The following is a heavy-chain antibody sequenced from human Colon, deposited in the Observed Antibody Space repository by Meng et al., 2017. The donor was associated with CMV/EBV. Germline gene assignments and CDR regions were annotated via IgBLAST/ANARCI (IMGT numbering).Heavy chain of an antibody. CDR1: GFTFSNYE. Sequence: GESLKISCAASGFTFSNYEMNWVRQAPGKGLEWVSYISNSGAMYYADSVKGRFTISRDNARNSLYLEMNSLRAEDTAVYYCAVEYTGSRQNAFDIWGQGTLVTVS. D-gene: IGHD6-13*01. CDR3: AVEYTGSRQNAFDI. J-gene: IGHJ3*02. V-gene: IGHV3-69-1*02. CDR2: ISNSGAM.